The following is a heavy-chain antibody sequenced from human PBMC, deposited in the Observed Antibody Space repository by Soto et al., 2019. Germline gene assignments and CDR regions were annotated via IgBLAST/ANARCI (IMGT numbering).Heavy chain of an antibody. V-gene: IGHV1-18*01. CDR3: SRFIMFGGWFDPNYYHGMDV. CDR2: ISGYNGNT. Sequence: QFQLVQSGAEVKKPGASVTVSCKTSGYTFSNYGINWVRQAPGQGLEWMGWISGYNGNTNYAQTVQGRVTMTQDTSTGTVYMELRSLKSDDTAKYYCSRFIMFGGWFDPNYYHGMDVWGQGTTVTGSS. J-gene: IGHJ6*02. D-gene: IGHD3-10*02. CDR1: GYTFSNYG.